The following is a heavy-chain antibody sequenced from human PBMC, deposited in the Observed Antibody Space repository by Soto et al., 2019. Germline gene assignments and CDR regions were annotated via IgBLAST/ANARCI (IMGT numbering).Heavy chain of an antibody. D-gene: IGHD3-3*01. V-gene: IGHV3-7*01. CDR2: IKQEGSQK. CDR3: AREVYYDFWSGFNTPPYYFDD. Sequence: PGGSLRLSCPASGFTSGSYLMSWFRQAPGKGRGWVANIKQEGSQKWYGNSVKGRFTISRDNTKNSLYLQMNSLRAEDTAVHHCAREVYYDFWSGFNTPPYYFDDWGQGTLVTVSS. CDR1: GFTSGSYL. J-gene: IGHJ4*02.